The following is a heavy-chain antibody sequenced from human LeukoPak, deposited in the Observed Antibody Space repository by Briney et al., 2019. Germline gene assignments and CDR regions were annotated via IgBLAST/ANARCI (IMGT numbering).Heavy chain of an antibody. J-gene: IGHJ5*02. CDR1: RFTFSNYW. V-gene: IGHV3-7*01. D-gene: IGHD2-2*01. Sequence: GGSLRLSCAASRFTFSNYWMNWVRQAPGKGLEWVANIKPDGSEKYYVDSVKGRFTISRDNAKNSVYLQMNSLRAEDTAVYYCARDIVVVSGTENRFDPWGQGTLVTVSS. CDR2: IKPDGSEK. CDR3: ARDIVVVSGTENRFDP.